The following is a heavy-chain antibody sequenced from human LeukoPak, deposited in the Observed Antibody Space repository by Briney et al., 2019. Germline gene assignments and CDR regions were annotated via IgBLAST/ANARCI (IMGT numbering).Heavy chain of an antibody. D-gene: IGHD2-15*01. CDR2: ISSTSASI. CDR1: GFTFSNYN. J-gene: IGHJ4*02. V-gene: IGHV3-48*01. Sequence: GGSLRLSCAVSGFTFSNYNMQWVRQAPGKGLELVASISSTSASIYYADSVKGRFTISRDNSKNTLYLQMNSLRAEDTAVYYCARSPDGVVVVAAPFDYWGQGTLVTVSS. CDR3: ARSPDGVVVVAAPFDY.